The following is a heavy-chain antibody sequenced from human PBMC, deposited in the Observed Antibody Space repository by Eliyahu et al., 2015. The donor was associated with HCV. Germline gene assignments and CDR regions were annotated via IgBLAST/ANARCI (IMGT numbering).Heavy chain of an antibody. V-gene: IGHV3-33*06. CDR1: GFAFTXFX. D-gene: IGHD3-10*01. Sequence: QVQLVESGGGVVQPGSSLXLSCAASGFAFTXFXMDWVRQGPGKGVGWVASIWFDGTKKLYGDALKGRFTISRDNSKIMVYLQMNTLRPEDTALYYCAKDFFGGPYGMDVWGQGTMVTVSS. J-gene: IGHJ6*02. CDR3: AKDFFGGPYGMDV. CDR2: IWFDGTKK.